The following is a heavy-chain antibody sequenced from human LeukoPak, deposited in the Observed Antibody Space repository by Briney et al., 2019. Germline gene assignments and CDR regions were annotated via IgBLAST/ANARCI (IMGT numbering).Heavy chain of an antibody. V-gene: IGHV1-3*01. CDR1: GYTFTSYA. Sequence: GASVKVSCKASGYTFTSYAMHWVRQAPGQRLEWMGWINAGNGNTKYSQKFQGRVTITRDTSASTAHMELSSLRSEDTAVYYCAADTSLYSSGWYSGTVDYWGQGTLVTVSS. CDR3: AADTSLYSSGWYSGTVDY. D-gene: IGHD6-19*01. CDR2: INAGNGNT. J-gene: IGHJ4*02.